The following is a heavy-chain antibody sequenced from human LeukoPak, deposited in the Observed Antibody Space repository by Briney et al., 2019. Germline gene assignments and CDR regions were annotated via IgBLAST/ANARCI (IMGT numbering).Heavy chain of an antibody. CDR2: ISYDGSNK. CDR3: ARDLSVVVPAAISNWFDP. J-gene: IGHJ5*02. CDR1: GFSFSSYG. Sequence: TGGSLRLSCAASGFSFSSYGMHWVRQAPGKGLEWVAVISYDGSNKYYADSVKGRFTISRDNSKNTLYLQMNSLRAEDTAVYYCARDLSVVVPAAISNWFDPWGQGTLVTVSS. D-gene: IGHD2-2*01. V-gene: IGHV3-30*03.